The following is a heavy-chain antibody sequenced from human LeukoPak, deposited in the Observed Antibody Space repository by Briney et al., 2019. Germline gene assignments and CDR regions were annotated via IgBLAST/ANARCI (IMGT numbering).Heavy chain of an antibody. J-gene: IGHJ4*02. CDR3: AKTLYSSGWYGDDY. D-gene: IGHD6-19*01. CDR1: GFTFSSYA. V-gene: IGHV3-23*01. Sequence: GGSLRLSCAASGFTFSSYAMSWVRQAPGKGLEWVSAISGSGGSTYYADSVKGRFTISRDNSKNTLYLQMNSLRAEDTAVYYCAKTLYSSGWYGDDYWGQGTLVTVSS. CDR2: ISGSGGST.